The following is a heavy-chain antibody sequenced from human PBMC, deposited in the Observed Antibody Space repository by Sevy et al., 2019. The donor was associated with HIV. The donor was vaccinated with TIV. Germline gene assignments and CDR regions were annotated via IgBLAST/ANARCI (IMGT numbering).Heavy chain of an antibody. J-gene: IGHJ6*02. CDR2: INRYGGTT. V-gene: IGHV3-20*01. D-gene: IGHD2-15*01. Sequence: GGSLRLSCAASGFIFDDFGMAWVRQVPGKGLEWVCGINRYGGTTSYAESVKGRFTMSRDKAKKSPFLEMDSLRVEDAALYHCARGGCSSGSCSQYYHYGMDVWGQGTTVTVSS. CDR3: ARGGCSSGSCSQYYHYGMDV. CDR1: GFIFDDFG.